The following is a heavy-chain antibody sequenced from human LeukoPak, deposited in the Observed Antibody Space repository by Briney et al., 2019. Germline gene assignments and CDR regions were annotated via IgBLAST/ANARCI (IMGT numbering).Heavy chain of an antibody. CDR3: ARGLYSYYMDV. V-gene: IGHV1-18*01. CDR1: GYTFTSYG. Sequence: ASVKVSCKASGYTFTSYGISWVRQAHGQGLEWMGWISAYNGVTNYAQNLQDRVTMTTDTSTTTAYMELRGLRSDDTAVYYCARGLYSYYMDVWGKGTTVTVSS. CDR2: ISAYNGVT. J-gene: IGHJ6*03.